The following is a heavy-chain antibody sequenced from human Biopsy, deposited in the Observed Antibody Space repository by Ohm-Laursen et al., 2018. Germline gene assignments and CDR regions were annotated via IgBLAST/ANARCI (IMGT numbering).Heavy chain of an antibody. D-gene: IGHD2-2*02. Sequence: SLRLSCSASGFSSKTYWMNWVRQAPGKGLEWVANIRQDGKEKFYMDSVKGRFTISRDNAKNSLYLQMNSLRAEDTGVYYCARGYCTAINCYMLRSFYFDSWGQGAPVTVSS. CDR1: GFSSKTYW. CDR3: ARGYCTAINCYMLRSFYFDS. CDR2: IRQDGKEK. J-gene: IGHJ4*02. V-gene: IGHV3-7*01.